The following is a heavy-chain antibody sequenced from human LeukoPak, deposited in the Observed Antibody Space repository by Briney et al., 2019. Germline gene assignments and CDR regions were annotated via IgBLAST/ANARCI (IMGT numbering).Heavy chain of an antibody. V-gene: IGHV1-18*01. Sequence: ASVKVSCKASGYTFTSYGISWVRQAPGQGLEWMGWISAYNGNTNYAQKLQDRVTMTTDTPTTTTYMELRSLRSDDTAVYYCARDYPLRFFTTDLTYYDILTGYPLRAFDIWGQGTMVTVSS. CDR1: GYTFTSYG. CDR2: ISAYNGNT. J-gene: IGHJ3*02. D-gene: IGHD3-9*01. CDR3: ARDYPLRFFTTDLTYYDILTGYPLRAFDI.